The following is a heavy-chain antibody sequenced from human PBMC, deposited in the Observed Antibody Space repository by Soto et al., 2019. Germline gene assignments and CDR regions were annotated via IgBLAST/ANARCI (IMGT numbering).Heavy chain of an antibody. CDR1: GVSIGSPNW. V-gene: IGHV4-4*02. CDR2: MWPSGGT. Sequence: SETLSLTCAVSGVSIGSPNWWTWVCQAPGKGLEWIGEMWPSGGTTYNPSLRNRVTISVDNSKNHLSLTLTSVTAADTAIYYCARCLHCSNGGRFDPWGQGALVTVSS. D-gene: IGHD2-8*01. J-gene: IGHJ5*02. CDR3: ARCLHCSNGGRFDP.